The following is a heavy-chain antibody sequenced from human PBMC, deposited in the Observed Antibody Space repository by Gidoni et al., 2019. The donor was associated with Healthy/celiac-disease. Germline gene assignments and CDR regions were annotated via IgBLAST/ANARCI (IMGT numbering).Heavy chain of an antibody. CDR2: IYYSGST. Sequence: QVQLQESGPGLVKPSETLSLTCTVAGGAVSSGSYYWSWIRQPPGKGLEWIGPIYYSGSTNSNPSLKSRVTISVDTSKIQFSLKLSSVTAADTAVYYCARGGWGTDYWGQGTLVTVSS. CDR1: GGAVSSGSYY. V-gene: IGHV4-61*01. D-gene: IGHD1-26*01. CDR3: ARGGWGTDY. J-gene: IGHJ4*02.